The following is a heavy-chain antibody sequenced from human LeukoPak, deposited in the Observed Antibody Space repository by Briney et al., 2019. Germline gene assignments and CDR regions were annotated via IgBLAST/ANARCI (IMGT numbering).Heavy chain of an antibody. D-gene: IGHD1-26*01. J-gene: IGHJ3*02. Sequence: SQTLSLTCAISGDSVSSNSAAWNWIRQSPSRGLEWLGRTYYRSKWYNDYAVSVKSRITINPDTSKNQFSLQLNSVTPEDTAVYYCARDGLWELAKDLDAFDIWGQGTMVTVSS. CDR1: GDSVSSNSAA. CDR2: TYYRSKWYN. CDR3: ARDGLWELAKDLDAFDI. V-gene: IGHV6-1*01.